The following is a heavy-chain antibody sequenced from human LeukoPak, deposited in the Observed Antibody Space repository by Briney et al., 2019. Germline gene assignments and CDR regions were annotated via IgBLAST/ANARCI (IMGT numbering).Heavy chain of an antibody. CDR2: IYYSGST. Sequence: SQTLSLTCTVSGGSISSGDYYWSWIRQPPGKGLEWIGDIYYSGSTYYNPPLKSRVTISVDTSKNQFSLKLSSVTAADTAVYYCARLIGVQNAFDIWGQGTMVTVSS. J-gene: IGHJ3*02. D-gene: IGHD3-3*01. CDR3: ARLIGVQNAFDI. V-gene: IGHV4-30-4*08. CDR1: GGSISSGDYY.